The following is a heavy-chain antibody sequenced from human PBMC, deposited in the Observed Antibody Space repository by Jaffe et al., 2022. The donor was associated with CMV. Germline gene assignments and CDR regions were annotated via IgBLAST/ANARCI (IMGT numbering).Heavy chain of an antibody. J-gene: IGHJ4*02. CDR2: IYPHDSDT. CDR3: ARRLGQRGRYYFDY. D-gene: IGHD6-25*01. V-gene: IGHV5-51*01. CDR1: GYTFTNYW. Sequence: EVQLVQSGAEVKKPGESLKISCEASGYTFTNYWIGWVRQMPGKGLEWMGNIYPHDSDTIYSPSFQGQVTISADKSISTASLQWRSLKASDTAMYYCARRLGQRGRYYFDYWGQGTLVTVSS.